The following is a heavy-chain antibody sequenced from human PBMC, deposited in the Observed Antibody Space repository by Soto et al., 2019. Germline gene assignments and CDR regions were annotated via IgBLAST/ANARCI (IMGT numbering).Heavy chain of an antibody. J-gene: IGHJ4*02. D-gene: IGHD3-10*01. V-gene: IGHV3-11*06. Sequence: GGSLRLSCAASGFTFSDYYMSWIRQAPGKGLEWVSYISSSSGYTNYADSVKGRFTISRDDAKNSLDLQMNSLRAEDTAVYYCAVSGGTSYNFDYWGQGTLVTVSS. CDR3: AVSGGTSYNFDY. CDR2: ISSSSGYT. CDR1: GFTFSDYY.